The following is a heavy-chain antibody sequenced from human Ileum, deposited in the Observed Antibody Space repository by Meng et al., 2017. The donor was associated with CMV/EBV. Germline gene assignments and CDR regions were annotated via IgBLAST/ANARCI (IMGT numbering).Heavy chain of an antibody. CDR1: NRACRHYH. J-gene: IGHJ4*02. CDR2: INNSGIT. V-gene: IGHV4-34*01. D-gene: IGHD3-3*01. CDR3: ARASPQRRFLSY. Sequence: LQQWGARHVQPSETPFLRCAVHNRACRHYHWTWIRQSPGKGREWIGEINNSGITNYNPSLQSRVTISIDTSRNQFSLKLTSMTAADTAVYYCARASPQRRFLSYWGQGTLVTVS.